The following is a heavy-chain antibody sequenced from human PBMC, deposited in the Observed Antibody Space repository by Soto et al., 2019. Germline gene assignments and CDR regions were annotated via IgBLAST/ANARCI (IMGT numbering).Heavy chain of an antibody. D-gene: IGHD1-26*01. V-gene: IGHV4-28*01. Sequence: QVQLQESGPGLVKPSDTLSLTCAVSGYSISSSNWWGWIRQPPGKGLEWIGYIYYSGTTYYNPSLKGRVTMSVDTSKNQFSLRLTSVTAVDTAVYYCARREIQGPIDYWGQGTLVTVSS. CDR1: GYSISSSNW. CDR3: ARREIQGPIDY. J-gene: IGHJ4*02. CDR2: IYYSGTT.